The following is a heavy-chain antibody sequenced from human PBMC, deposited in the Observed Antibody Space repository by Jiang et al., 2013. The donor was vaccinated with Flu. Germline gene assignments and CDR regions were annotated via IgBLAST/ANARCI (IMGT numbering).Heavy chain of an antibody. D-gene: IGHD6-19*01. CDR1: GGSISSYY. CDR2: IYYSGST. J-gene: IGHJ4*02. V-gene: IGHV4-59*01. Sequence: GLVKPSETLSLTCTVSGGSISSYYWSWIRQPPGKGLEWIGYIYYSGSTNYNPSLKSRVTISVDTSKNQFSLKLSSVTAADTAVYYCARGVAVAGTVNYYFDYWGQGTLVTVSS. CDR3: ARGVAVAGTVNYYFDY.